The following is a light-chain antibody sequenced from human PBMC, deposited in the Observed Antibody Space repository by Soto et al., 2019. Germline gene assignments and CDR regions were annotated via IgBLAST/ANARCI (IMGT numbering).Light chain of an antibody. CDR2: AAS. CDR3: QQYYSYPVA. J-gene: IGKJ1*01. CDR1: QGISSY. Sequence: AIRMPQSPSSLSASTGDRVTITCRASQGISSYLAWYQQKPGKAPKLLIYAASTLQSGVPSRFSGSGSGTDFTLTISCLQSEDFATYYCQQYYSYPVAFGQGTKVDIK. V-gene: IGKV1-8*01.